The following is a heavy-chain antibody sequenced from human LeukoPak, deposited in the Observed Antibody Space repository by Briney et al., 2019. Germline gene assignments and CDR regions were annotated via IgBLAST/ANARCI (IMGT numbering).Heavy chain of an antibody. CDR3: AKTQYSSSSGCDY. CDR1: GFTFSSYS. J-gene: IGHJ4*02. CDR2: ISSSSSYI. D-gene: IGHD6-6*01. Sequence: PGGSLRLSCAASGFTFSSYSMNWVRQAPGKGLEWVSSISSSSSYIYYADSVKGRFTISRDNAKNSLYLQMNSLRAEDTAVYYCAKTQYSSSSGCDYWGQGTLVTVSS. V-gene: IGHV3-21*04.